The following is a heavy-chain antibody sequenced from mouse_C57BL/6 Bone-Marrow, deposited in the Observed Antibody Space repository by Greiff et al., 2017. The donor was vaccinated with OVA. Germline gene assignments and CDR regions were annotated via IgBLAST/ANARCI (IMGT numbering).Heavy chain of an antibody. Sequence: EVQLQESGGGLVQPKGSLKLSCAASGFTFNTYAMHWVRQAPGKGLEWVARIRSKSSNYATYYADSVKDRFTISRDDSQSMLYLQMNNLKTEDTAMYYCVTKSSHYYGSRGPYFDVWGTGTTVTVSS. CDR3: VTKSSHYYGSRGPYFDV. D-gene: IGHD1-1*01. J-gene: IGHJ1*03. V-gene: IGHV10-3*01. CDR2: IRSKSSNYAT. CDR1: GFTFNTYA.